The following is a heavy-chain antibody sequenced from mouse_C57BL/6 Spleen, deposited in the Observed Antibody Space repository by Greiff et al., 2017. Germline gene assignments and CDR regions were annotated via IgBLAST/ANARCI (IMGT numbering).Heavy chain of an antibody. J-gene: IGHJ3*01. CDR2: IYPGDGDT. Sequence: QVQLQQSGPELVKPGASVKISCKASGYAFSSSWMNWVKQRPGKGLEWIGRIYPGDGDTNYNGKFKGKATLTADKSSSTAYMQLSSLTSEDSAVYFCARENYYGSSPAWFAYWGKGTLVTVSA. D-gene: IGHD1-1*01. V-gene: IGHV1-82*01. CDR3: ARENYYGSSPAWFAY. CDR1: GYAFSSSW.